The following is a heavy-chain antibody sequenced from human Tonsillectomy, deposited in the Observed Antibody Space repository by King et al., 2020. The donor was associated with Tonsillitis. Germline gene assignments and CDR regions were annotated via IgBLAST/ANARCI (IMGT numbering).Heavy chain of an antibody. D-gene: IGHD6-19*01. V-gene: IGHV4-39*01. CDR1: GGSIYSTNYY. CDR2: IYLSGST. CDR3: ATGWLAPDY. Sequence: LQLQESGPGLVRPSETLSLSCTVSGGSIYSTNYYGVWIRQPPGKGLEWIATIYLSGSTYYNPSLKSPVTLSVDTSNHQFSLKLSSVTAADTAVYYCATGWLAPDYWGQGTLVTVS. J-gene: IGHJ4*02.